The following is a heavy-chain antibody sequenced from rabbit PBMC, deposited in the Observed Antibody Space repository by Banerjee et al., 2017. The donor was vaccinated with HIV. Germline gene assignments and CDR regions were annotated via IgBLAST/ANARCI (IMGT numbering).Heavy chain of an antibody. D-gene: IGHD6-1*01. J-gene: IGHJ6*01. CDR2: INTISGDT. V-gene: IGHV1S45*01. CDR1: GSTLSRYY. Sequence: QEQLEESGGDLVKPEGSLTLTCTASGSTLSRYYICWVRQAPGKGLEWIACINTISGDTVYASWAKGRFTISRTSSTTVTLQMTSLTAADTATYFCARDGAGYAGYGYARLWGPGTLVTDS. CDR3: ARDGAGYAGYGYARL.